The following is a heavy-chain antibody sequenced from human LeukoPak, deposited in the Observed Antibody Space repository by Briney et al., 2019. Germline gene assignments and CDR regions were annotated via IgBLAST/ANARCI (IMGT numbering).Heavy chain of an antibody. Sequence: WASVKVSCKVSGYTLTELSMHWVRQAPGKGLEWMGGFDPEDGETIYAQKFQGRVTMTGDTSTDTAYMELSSLRSEDTAVYYCATASASDTVVHFDYWGQGTLVTVSS. CDR1: GYTLTELS. J-gene: IGHJ4*02. D-gene: IGHD5-12*01. CDR2: FDPEDGET. V-gene: IGHV1-24*01. CDR3: ATASASDTVVHFDY.